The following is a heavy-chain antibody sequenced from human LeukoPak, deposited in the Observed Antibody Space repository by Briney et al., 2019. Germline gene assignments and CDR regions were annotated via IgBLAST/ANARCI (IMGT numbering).Heavy chain of an antibody. CDR1: GFTFSNYA. V-gene: IGHV3-23*01. CDR2: IIGTADVA. D-gene: IGHD3-9*01. CDR3: VKGKAYDNLDWFDP. J-gene: IGHJ5*02. Sequence: GGSLRLSCAASGFTFSNYAMAWVRQAPGKGLEWVSSIIGTADVAFYSESVKGRFTISRDNSKNTLSLQMYNLRVEDTAVYYCVKGKAYDNLDWFDPWGQGTLVTVSA.